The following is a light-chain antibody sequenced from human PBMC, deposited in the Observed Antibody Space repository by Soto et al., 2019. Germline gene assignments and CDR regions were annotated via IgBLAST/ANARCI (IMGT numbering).Light chain of an antibody. V-gene: IGLV2-14*01. CDR3: SSYTSSSTPYV. CDR1: SSDVGGYNY. Sequence: QSALTQPASVSGSPGQSITISCTGTSSDVGGYNYVSWYQHHPGKAPKLMIYEVSNRPSGVSNRFSGSKSGNTASLTISGLQAEDEADYYCSSYTSSSTPYVFGTGTKPTVL. J-gene: IGLJ1*01. CDR2: EVS.